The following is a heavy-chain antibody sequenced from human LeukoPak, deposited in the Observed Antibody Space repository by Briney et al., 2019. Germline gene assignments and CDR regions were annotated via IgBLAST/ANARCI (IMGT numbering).Heavy chain of an antibody. Sequence: ASVKVSCKASGYTFTSYGISWVRQAPGQGLEWMGWISAYNGNTNYAQKLQGRVTMTTDTSTSTAYMELRSLRSDDTAVYYCARDERVWERSDFDYWGQGTLVTVSS. D-gene: IGHD1-26*01. J-gene: IGHJ4*02. V-gene: IGHV1-18*01. CDR1: GYTFTSYG. CDR2: ISAYNGNT. CDR3: ARDERVWERSDFDY.